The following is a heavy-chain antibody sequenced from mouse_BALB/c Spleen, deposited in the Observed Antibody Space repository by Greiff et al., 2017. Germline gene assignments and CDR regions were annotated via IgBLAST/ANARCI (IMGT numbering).Heavy chain of an antibody. CDR3: ARSGLLDY. Sequence: EVQLQQSGAELVKPGASVKLSCTASGFNIKDTYMHWVKQRPEQGLEWIGYINPYNDGTKYNEKFKGKATLTSDKSSSTAYMELSSLTSEDSAVYYCARSGLLDYWGQGTTLTVSS. J-gene: IGHJ2*01. CDR2: INPYNDGT. V-gene: IGHV14-3*02. D-gene: IGHD2-4*01. CDR1: GFNIKDTY.